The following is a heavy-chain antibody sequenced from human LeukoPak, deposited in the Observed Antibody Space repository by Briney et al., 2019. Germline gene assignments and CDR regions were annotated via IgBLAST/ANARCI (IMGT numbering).Heavy chain of an antibody. CDR2: IKQDGSEK. Sequence: GGSLRRSDAASGFTFSSYWRRWVPHAQGKGREGGANIKQDGSEKDYVNSVKGRFTISRDNAKNSLFLQMNSLRAEDTAVYYCARDGARIAARIDDYWGQGTLVTVSS. D-gene: IGHD6-6*01. CDR3: ARDGARIAARIDDY. CDR1: GFTFSSYW. V-gene: IGHV3-7*01. J-gene: IGHJ4*02.